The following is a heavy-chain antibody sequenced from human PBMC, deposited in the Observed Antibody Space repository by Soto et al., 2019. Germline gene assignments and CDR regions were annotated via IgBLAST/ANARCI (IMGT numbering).Heavy chain of an antibody. CDR1: GFTFSGYN. CDR3: ARRGTISSAHHFDH. D-gene: IGHD6-6*01. CDR2: ITSSGSNT. Sequence: QVQLVESGGGLVKPGGSLRLSCAASGFTFSGYNMSWIRQAPWKGLEWVSYITSSGSNTFDAESVKGRFTISRDNTMNLLYLQMNSLSAEDTAVYYCARRGTISSAHHFDHWGQGTLVTVSS. V-gene: IGHV3-11*01. J-gene: IGHJ4*02.